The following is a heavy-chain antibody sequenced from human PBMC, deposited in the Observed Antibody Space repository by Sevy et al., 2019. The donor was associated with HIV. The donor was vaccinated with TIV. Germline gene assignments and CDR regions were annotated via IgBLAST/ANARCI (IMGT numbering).Heavy chain of an antibody. CDR2: IYYSGST. J-gene: IGHJ6*02. CDR1: GGSISSSSYY. V-gene: IGHV4-39*01. Sequence: SETLSLTCTVSGGSISSSSYYWGWIRQPAGKGLEWIGSIYYSGSTYYNPSLKSRVTISVDTSKNQFSLKLSSVTAADTAVYYCARRAATGTYYYYGMDVWGQGTTVTVSS. CDR3: ARRAATGTYYYYGMDV. D-gene: IGHD6-13*01.